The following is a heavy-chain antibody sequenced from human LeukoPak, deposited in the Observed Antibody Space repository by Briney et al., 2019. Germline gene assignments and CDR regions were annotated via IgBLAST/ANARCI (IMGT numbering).Heavy chain of an antibody. V-gene: IGHV4-59*01. CDR3: ARDLIWFGELWHAFDI. CDR2: IYYSGST. J-gene: IGHJ3*02. D-gene: IGHD3-10*01. Sequence: SETLSLTCTVSGGSIGSYYWSWIRQPPGKGLEWIGYIYYSGSTNYNPSLKSRVTISVDTSKNQFSLKLSPVTAADTAVYYCARDLIWFGELWHAFDIWGQGTMVTVSS. CDR1: GGSIGSYY.